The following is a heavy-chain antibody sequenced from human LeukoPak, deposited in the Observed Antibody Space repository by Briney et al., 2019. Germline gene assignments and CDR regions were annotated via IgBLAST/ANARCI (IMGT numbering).Heavy chain of an antibody. D-gene: IGHD3-10*01. CDR1: GYSFTNYG. J-gene: IGHJ6*03. Sequence: ASVEVSCKASGYSFTNYGISWGRQAPGQGLEWRGGISGYNGDINYPKKVEGRVTMTTDTSTGTAYMEMRSLRSDDTAVYYCARRTYYYGSGSYNNNYYYYLDVWGKGTTVTVSS. CDR2: ISGYNGDI. V-gene: IGHV1-18*01. CDR3: ARRTYYYGSGSYNNNYYYYLDV.